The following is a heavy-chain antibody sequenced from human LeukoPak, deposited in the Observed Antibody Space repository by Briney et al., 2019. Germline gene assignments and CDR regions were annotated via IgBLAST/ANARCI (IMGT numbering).Heavy chain of an antibody. CDR3: ARDARQQLVERFDY. CDR2: ISSSGSTI. D-gene: IGHD6-13*01. Sequence: GGSLRLSFAASGFTLSRSNMNWVRQAPGKGLERVSYISSSGSTIYYADSVKGRFTISRDNAKNSLYLQMNSLRAEDTAVYYCARDARQQLVERFDYWGQGTLVTVSS. CDR1: GFTLSRSN. V-gene: IGHV3-48*04. J-gene: IGHJ4*02.